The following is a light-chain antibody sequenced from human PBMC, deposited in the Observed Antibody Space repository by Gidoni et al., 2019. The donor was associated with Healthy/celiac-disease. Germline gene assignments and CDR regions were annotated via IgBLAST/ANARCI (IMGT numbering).Light chain of an antibody. CDR3: QQYDNLPLT. J-gene: IGKJ4*01. CDR1: QDISNY. V-gene: IGKV1-33*01. CDR2: DAS. Sequence: IQMTQSPSSLSASVGDSVTITCQASQDISNYLNWYQQKPGKAPKLLIYDASNLETGVPSGFSGSGSGTDFTFTISSLQPEDIATYYCQQYDNLPLTFGGGTKVEIK.